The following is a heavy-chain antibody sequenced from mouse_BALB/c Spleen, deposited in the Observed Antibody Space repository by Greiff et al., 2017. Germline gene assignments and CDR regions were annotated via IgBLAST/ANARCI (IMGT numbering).Heavy chain of an antibody. CDR2: ISSGGST. D-gene: IGHD2-1*01. Sequence: EVQVVESGGGLVKPGGSLKLSCAASGFTFSSYAMSWVRQTPEKRLEWVASISSGGSTYYPDSVKGRFTISRDNARNILYLQMSSLRSEDTAMYYCARGYSAGFAYWGQGTLVTVSA. V-gene: IGHV5-6-5*01. CDR3: ARGYSAGFAY. J-gene: IGHJ3*01. CDR1: GFTFSSYA.